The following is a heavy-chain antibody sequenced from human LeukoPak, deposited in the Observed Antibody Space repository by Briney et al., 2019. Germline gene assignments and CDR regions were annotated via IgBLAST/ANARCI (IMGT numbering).Heavy chain of an antibody. V-gene: IGHV3-30-3*01. CDR3: ARASDFWSGYSDY. CDR2: ISYDGSNK. Sequence: GGSLRLSCAASGFTFSSYAMHWVRQAPGKGLEWVAVISYDGSNKYYADSVKGRFTISRDNSKNTLYLQMNSLRAEDTAVYYCARASDFWSGYSDYWGQGTLVTVSS. D-gene: IGHD3-3*01. J-gene: IGHJ4*02. CDR1: GFTFSSYA.